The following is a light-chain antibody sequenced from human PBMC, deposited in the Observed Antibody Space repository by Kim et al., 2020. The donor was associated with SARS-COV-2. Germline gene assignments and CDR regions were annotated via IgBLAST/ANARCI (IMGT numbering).Light chain of an antibody. Sequence: SYELTQPPSVSVSPGQTASITCSGDKLGDKYACWYQQKPGQSPVLVIYQDSKRPLGIPERFSGSNSGNTATLTISGTQAMDEADYYCQAWDSSTWVFGGGTKVTVL. CDR2: QDS. CDR3: QAWDSSTWV. V-gene: IGLV3-1*01. CDR1: KLGDKY. J-gene: IGLJ3*02.